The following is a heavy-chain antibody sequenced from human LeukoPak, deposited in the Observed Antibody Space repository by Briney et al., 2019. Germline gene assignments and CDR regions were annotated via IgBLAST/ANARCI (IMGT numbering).Heavy chain of an antibody. CDR2: IYYSGST. J-gene: IGHJ6*03. D-gene: IGHD2-21*01. CDR3: ARGGCGGDCLPYYYYYMDV. V-gene: IGHV4-30-4*08. CDR1: GGSISSGDYY. Sequence: SETLSLTCTVSGGSISSGDYYWSWIRQPPGKGLEWTGYIYYSGSTYYNPSLKSRVTISVDTSKNQFSLKLSSVTAADTAVYYCARGGCGGDCLPYYYYYMDVWGKGTTVTVSS.